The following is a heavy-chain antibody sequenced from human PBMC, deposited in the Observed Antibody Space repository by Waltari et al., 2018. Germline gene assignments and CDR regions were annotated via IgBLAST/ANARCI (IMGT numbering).Heavy chain of an antibody. J-gene: IGHJ4*02. CDR3: ARDGFAGRWYFDY. CDR2: IYTSGST. D-gene: IGHD3-10*01. Sequence: QGQLRESGPGLVKPSETLSRAATISGGPISRYYWSWTRQPAGKGLQWIGRIYTSGSTTYNPSLKGRVTMSVDTSRNEVCLKLSSMTAADTAVYYCARDGFAGRWYFDYWGQGTLVTVSS. CDR1: GGPISRYY. V-gene: IGHV4-4*07.